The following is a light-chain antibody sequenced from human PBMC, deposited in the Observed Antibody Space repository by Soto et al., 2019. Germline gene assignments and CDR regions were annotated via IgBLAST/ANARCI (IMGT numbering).Light chain of an antibody. CDR3: QTWGTGIRL. J-gene: IGLJ2*01. CDR1: SGHSSYA. V-gene: IGLV4-69*01. Sequence: QAVVTQSPSASASLGASVKLTCTLSSGHSSYAIAWHQQRPEKGPRFLMKLNSDGSHSKGDGIPDRFSGSSSGAERYLTISSLQSEDEADYYCQTWGTGIRLFGGGTKVTVL. CDR2: LNSDGSH.